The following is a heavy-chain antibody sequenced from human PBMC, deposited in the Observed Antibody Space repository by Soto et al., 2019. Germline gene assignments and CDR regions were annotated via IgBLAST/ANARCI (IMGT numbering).Heavy chain of an antibody. CDR2: IYYRGST. J-gene: IGHJ4*02. CDR3: ASSREGPFDY. V-gene: IGHV4-59*08. Sequence: SETLSLTCTVPGGSISSYYWSWIRQPPGKGLEGIGYIYYRGSTNYNPSPKSRVTMSVDTSKTQFSLKLSSVSAADTAVYYCASSREGPFDYWGQGTLVTVSS. CDR1: GGSISSYY.